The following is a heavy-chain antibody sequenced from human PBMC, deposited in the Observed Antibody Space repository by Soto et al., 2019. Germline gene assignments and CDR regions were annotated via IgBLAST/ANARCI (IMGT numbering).Heavy chain of an antibody. CDR2: INDRESI. J-gene: IGHJ2*01. CDR1: GGSFSGYY. CDR3: ARESHDILTGPPWVWYFDL. Sequence: QVQLQQWGAGPLRPLETLSLTCGVSGGSFSGYYWAWIRQSPGKGLEWICGINDRESINYNPSLKSRVSISGDTSKNHYSLNLRSVTAADPAVYYCARESHDILTGPPWVWYFDLWGRGTLVTV. D-gene: IGHD3-9*01. V-gene: IGHV4-34*01.